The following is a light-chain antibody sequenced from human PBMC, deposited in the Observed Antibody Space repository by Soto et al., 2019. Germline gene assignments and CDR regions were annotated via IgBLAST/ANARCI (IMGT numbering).Light chain of an antibody. Sequence: EIVMTQSPATLSVSRGERATLSCMANQAISSNLAWYQQKPGQAPRLLIYGASTRATGIPARFSGSGSGTEFTLTISSLQSEDFAVYYCQHYNNWLGTLCGGTNVDIK. V-gene: IGKV3-15*01. CDR2: GAS. CDR3: QHYNNWLGT. J-gene: IGKJ4*01. CDR1: QAISSN.